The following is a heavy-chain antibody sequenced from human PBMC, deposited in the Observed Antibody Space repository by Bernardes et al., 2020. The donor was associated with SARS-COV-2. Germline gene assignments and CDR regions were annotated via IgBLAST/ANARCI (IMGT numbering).Heavy chain of an antibody. J-gene: IGHJ3*02. Sequence: GGSLRLSCAASGFIVSSNYMSWVRQAPGKGLEWVSVIYSGGSTDYADSVKGRFTISRDNSKNTLYLQMNSLRTEDTAVYYCARNSVPKRLTVIRPRGAFDIWGQGTMVTVSA. CDR3: ARNSVPKRLTVIRPRGAFDI. CDR2: IYSGGST. D-gene: IGHD7-27*01. V-gene: IGHV3-53*01. CDR1: GFIVSSNY.